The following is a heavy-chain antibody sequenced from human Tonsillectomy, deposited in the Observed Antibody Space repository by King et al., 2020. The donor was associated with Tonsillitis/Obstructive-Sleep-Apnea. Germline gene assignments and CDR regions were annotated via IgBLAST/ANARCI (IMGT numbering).Heavy chain of an antibody. CDR1: GFTFDDYA. D-gene: IGHD3-3*01. CDR2: ISWNSGSI. Sequence: VQLVESGGGLVQPGRSLRLSCAASGFTFDDYAMHWVRQAPGKGLEWVSGISWNSGSIGYADSVKGRFTISRDNAKNSLYLQMNSLRAEDTALYYCAKDRVGDFWSGYSPSGFDPWCQGTLVTVSS. CDR3: AKDRVGDFWSGYSPSGFDP. J-gene: IGHJ5*02. V-gene: IGHV3-9*01.